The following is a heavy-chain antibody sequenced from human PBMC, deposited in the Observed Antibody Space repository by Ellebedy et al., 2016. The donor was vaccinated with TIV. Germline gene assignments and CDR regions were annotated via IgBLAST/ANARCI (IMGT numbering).Heavy chain of an antibody. Sequence: SETLSLXCTVSGGSISSYYWSWIRQPPGKGLEWIGYIYYSGSTNYNPSLKSRVTISVDTSKNQFSLKLSSVTAADTAVYYCARGSRVRGVILFDYWGQGTLVTVSS. CDR2: IYYSGST. V-gene: IGHV4-59*12. D-gene: IGHD3-10*01. CDR3: ARGSRVRGVILFDY. J-gene: IGHJ4*02. CDR1: GGSISSYY.